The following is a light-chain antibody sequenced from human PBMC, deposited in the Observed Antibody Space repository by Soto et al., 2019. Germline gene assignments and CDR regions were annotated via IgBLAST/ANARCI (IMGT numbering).Light chain of an antibody. Sequence: DIQLTQSPSFLSASVGDRVTITCRASQGITSYVAWYQQKPGKAPKLLIYGASTLQSGVPSRFSGSGSGTEFTLTVSSLQPEDSATYYCQQHNSYLTWTFGQGTKVEIK. CDR2: GAS. CDR3: QQHNSYLTWT. V-gene: IGKV1-9*01. J-gene: IGKJ1*01. CDR1: QGITSY.